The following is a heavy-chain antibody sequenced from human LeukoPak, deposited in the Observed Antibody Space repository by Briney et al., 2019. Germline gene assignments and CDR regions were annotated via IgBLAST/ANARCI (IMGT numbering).Heavy chain of an antibody. CDR2: ISSSSSYI. V-gene: IGHV3-21*01. CDR1: GFTFSSYS. CDR3: ASLSGSPNWFDP. Sequence: GGSLRLSCAASGFTFSSYSMNCVRQAPQKGLEWVSSISSSSSYIYYADSVKGRFTISRDNAKNSLYLQMNTLRAEDTAVYYCASLSGSPNWFDPWGQGTLVTVSS. J-gene: IGHJ5*02. D-gene: IGHD1-26*01.